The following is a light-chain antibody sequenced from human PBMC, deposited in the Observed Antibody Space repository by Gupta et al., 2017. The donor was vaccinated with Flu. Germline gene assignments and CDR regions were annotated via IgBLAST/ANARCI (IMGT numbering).Light chain of an antibody. CDR3: LLYFRDAVV. CDR1: TGAVTSDHY. Sequence: VVTQEPSLTVSPGGTVTLTCASSTGAVTSDHYPNWFQQKPGQPPRPLIYSTRSKHSWTPARFSGSLLGGKAALTLSGVQPEDEADYYCLLYFRDAVVFGGGTKLTVL. CDR2: STR. V-gene: IGLV7-43*01. J-gene: IGLJ2*01.